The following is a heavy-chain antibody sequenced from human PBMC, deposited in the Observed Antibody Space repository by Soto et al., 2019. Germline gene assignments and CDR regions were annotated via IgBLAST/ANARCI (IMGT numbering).Heavy chain of an antibody. CDR1: GFTFSSYS. Sequence: PGGSLRLSCAASGFTFSSYSMNWVRQAPGKGLEWVSSISSSSSYIYYADSVKGRSTISRDNSKNTLYLQMNSLRAEDTAVYYCAKDRDDSSGYYSSSYFDYWGHGTLVTVSS. CDR2: ISSSSSYI. D-gene: IGHD3-22*01. V-gene: IGHV3-21*04. J-gene: IGHJ4*01. CDR3: AKDRDDSSGYYSSSYFDY.